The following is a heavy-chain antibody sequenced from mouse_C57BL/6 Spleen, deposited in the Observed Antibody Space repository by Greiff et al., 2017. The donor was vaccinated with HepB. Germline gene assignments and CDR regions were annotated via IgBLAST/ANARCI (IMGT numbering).Heavy chain of an antibody. J-gene: IGHJ3*01. D-gene: IGHD2-4*01. CDR2: ISSGSSTI. V-gene: IGHV5-17*01. Sequence: EVQLVESGGGLVKPGGSLKLSCAASGFTFSDYGMHWVRQAPEKGLEWVAYISSGSSTIYYADTVKGRFTISRDNAKNTLFLQMTSLRSEDTAMYYCAMYYDYSWFAYWGQGTLVTVSA. CDR3: AMYYDYSWFAY. CDR1: GFTFSDYG.